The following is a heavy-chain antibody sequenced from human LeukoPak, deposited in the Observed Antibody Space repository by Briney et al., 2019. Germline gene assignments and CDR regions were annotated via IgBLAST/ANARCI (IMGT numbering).Heavy chain of an antibody. J-gene: IGHJ4*02. Sequence: GGSLRLSCAASGFTFDDYTMHWVRQAPGKGLEWVSAISGSGGSTYYADSVKGRFTISRDNSKNTLYLQMNSLRAEDTAVYYCAKGGYGDYVNPDYWGQGTLVTVSS. CDR2: ISGSGGST. CDR3: AKGGYGDYVNPDY. D-gene: IGHD4-17*01. V-gene: IGHV3-23*01. CDR1: GFTFDDYT.